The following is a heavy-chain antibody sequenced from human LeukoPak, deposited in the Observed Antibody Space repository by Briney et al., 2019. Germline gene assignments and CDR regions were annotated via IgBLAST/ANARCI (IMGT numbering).Heavy chain of an antibody. CDR2: IYWNDDK. D-gene: IGHD3-9*01. Sequence: SGPTLVKPTQTLTLTCTFSGFSLSPSGVGVGWIRQPPGKALEWLALIYWNDDKRYSPSLKSRLTITKDTSKNQVVLTMTNMDPVDTATYYCAHRLPALGNVLRYFDWLFPLDYFDYWGQGTLVTVSS. CDR1: GFSLSPSGVG. J-gene: IGHJ4*02. CDR3: AHRLPALGNVLRYFDWLFPLDYFDY. V-gene: IGHV2-5*01.